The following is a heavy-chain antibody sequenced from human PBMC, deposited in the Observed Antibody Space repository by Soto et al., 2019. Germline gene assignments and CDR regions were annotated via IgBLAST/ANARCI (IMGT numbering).Heavy chain of an antibody. CDR2: IKQDGSEK. Sequence: PGGSLRLSCAASGFTFSSYWMSWVRQAPGKGLEWVANIKQDGSEKYYVDSVKGRSTISRDNAKNSLYLQMNSLRAEDTAVYYCARDQPGYSYGYGLGYWGQGTLVTVSS. CDR1: GFTFSSYW. D-gene: IGHD5-18*01. V-gene: IGHV3-7*01. J-gene: IGHJ4*02. CDR3: ARDQPGYSYGYGLGY.